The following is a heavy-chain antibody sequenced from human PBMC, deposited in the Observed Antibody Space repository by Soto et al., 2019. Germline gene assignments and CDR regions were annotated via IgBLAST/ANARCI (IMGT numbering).Heavy chain of an antibody. CDR3: ARLRFPVSIDP. V-gene: IGHV4-59*08. D-gene: IGHD3-3*01. CDR1: GGSISSYF. CDR2: VYYGGST. J-gene: IGHJ5*02. Sequence: SETLSLTCTVSGGSISSYFWSWIRQPPGKGLEWIGYVYYGGSTNYNPSLKSRVTISLDTSKNQFSLKLSSVIAADTAVYYCARLRFPVSIDPWGQGTLVTVSS.